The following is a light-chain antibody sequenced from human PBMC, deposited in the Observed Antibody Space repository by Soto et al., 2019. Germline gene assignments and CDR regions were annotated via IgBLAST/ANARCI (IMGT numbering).Light chain of an antibody. Sequence: EIVLTQYPGTLSFSPGERATLSCMASQSVNSNYLAWYHQKPGQGPRVLIYGTSSRATSIPDRFSGSGSGTDFTLTISRLEPEDFAGYYWQKYDTSPPTFVQGTQVEI. V-gene: IGKV3-20*01. CDR2: GTS. CDR3: QKYDTSPPT. CDR1: QSVNSNY. J-gene: IGKJ1*01.